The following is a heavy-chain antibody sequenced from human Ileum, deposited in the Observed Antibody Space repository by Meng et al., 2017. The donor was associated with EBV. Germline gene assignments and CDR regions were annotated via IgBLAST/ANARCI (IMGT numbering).Heavy chain of an antibody. CDR1: GDSISSGGYF. J-gene: IGHJ4*02. CDR2: IYYSGNT. Sequence: QGHPPASGPGLVKPSQTLSLTCTVSGDSISSGGYFWSWIRQPPGKGLEWIGYIYYSGNTYYKPSLKSRVTMSVDTSKNQFSLKLSSVTAADTAVYYCARPLTTPYYFDDWGQGTLVTVSS. D-gene: IGHD1-14*01. V-gene: IGHV4-30-4*01. CDR3: ARPLTTPYYFDD.